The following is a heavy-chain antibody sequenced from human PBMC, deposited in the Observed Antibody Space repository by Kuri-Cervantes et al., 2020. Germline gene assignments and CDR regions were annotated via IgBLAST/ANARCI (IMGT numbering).Heavy chain of an antibody. CDR1: GFTFSSYS. CDR3: ATSGPPYYYGSGTPYDI. D-gene: IGHD3-10*01. V-gene: IGHV3-21*01. Sequence: GESPKISCAASGFTFSSYSMNWVRQAPGKGLEWVSSISSSSSYIYYADSVKGRFTISRDNAKNSLYLQMNSLRAEDTAVYYCATSGPPYYYGSGTPYDIWGQGTMVTVSS. J-gene: IGHJ3*02. CDR2: ISSSSSYI.